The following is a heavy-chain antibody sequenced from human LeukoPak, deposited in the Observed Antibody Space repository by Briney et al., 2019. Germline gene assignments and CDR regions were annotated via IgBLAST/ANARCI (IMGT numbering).Heavy chain of an antibody. CDR2: IYYSGST. V-gene: IGHV4-59*01. Sequence: SETLSLTCTVSGGSISSYYWSWIRQPPGKGLEWIGYIYYSGSTNYNPSLKSRVTISVDTSKNQFSLKLSSVTAADTAVYYCARDVAAAGHFDYWGQGTLVTVSS. CDR3: ARDVAAAGHFDY. J-gene: IGHJ4*02. D-gene: IGHD6-13*01. CDR1: GGSISSYY.